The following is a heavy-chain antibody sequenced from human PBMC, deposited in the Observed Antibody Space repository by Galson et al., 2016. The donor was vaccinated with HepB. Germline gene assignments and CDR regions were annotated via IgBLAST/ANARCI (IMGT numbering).Heavy chain of an antibody. J-gene: IGHJ4*02. Sequence: SLRLSCAASGFTFSDYYMCWIRQAPGKGLEWVSYISNSSSYTNYAGSVKGRFTISRDNAKNSLYLQMNSLRAEDTAVYYCARAQTTVVTYIDNWGQGTLVTVSS. V-gene: IGHV3-11*06. CDR3: ARAQTTVVTYIDN. D-gene: IGHD4-23*01. CDR2: ISNSSSYT. CDR1: GFTFSDYY.